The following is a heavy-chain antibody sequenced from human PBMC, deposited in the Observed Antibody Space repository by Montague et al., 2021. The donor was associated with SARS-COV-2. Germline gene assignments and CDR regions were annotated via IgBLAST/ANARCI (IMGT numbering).Heavy chain of an antibody. D-gene: IGHD3-10*01. J-gene: IGHJ6*02. V-gene: IGHV4-4*07. CDR1: GGSINSYY. CDR2: IYTSGST. Sequence: SETLSLTCAVSGGSINSYYWSWTRQPAGKGLEWIGRIYTSGSTNYNPSLKSRVTISVDTSKNQFSLKLSSVTAADTAVYYCARVGVGTMVRGVIPAYYSYGMDVWGQGTTVTASS. CDR3: ARVGVGTMVRGVIPAYYSYGMDV.